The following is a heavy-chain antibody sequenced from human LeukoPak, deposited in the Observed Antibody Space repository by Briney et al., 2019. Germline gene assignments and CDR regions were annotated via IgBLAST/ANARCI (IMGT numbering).Heavy chain of an antibody. D-gene: IGHD2-21*01. J-gene: IGHJ1*01. V-gene: IGHV3-66*01. CDR2: IYSGGST. CDR1: GFTVSSNY. CDR3: AKGRIILTEYFQH. Sequence: GGSLRLSCAASGFTVSSNYMSWVRQAPGKGLEWVSVIYSGGSTYYADSVKGRFTISRDNSKNTLYLQMNSLRAEDTAVYYCAKGRIILTEYFQHWGQGTLVTVSS.